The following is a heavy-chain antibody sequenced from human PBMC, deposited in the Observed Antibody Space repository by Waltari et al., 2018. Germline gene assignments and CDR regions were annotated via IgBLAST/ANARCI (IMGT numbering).Heavy chain of an antibody. V-gene: IGHV4-61*02. Sequence: QVQLQESGPGLVKPSETLSLTCSVSGGSISSGSYYWTWIRQPAGKGLEWIGRIYTSGRSNDNPSLRSRRTISVDTSNNQFSLKLSSVTAADTAVYYCARDPPQLADAFDIWGQGTMVTVSS. CDR2: IYTSGRS. CDR1: GGSISSGSYY. CDR3: ARDPPQLADAFDI. J-gene: IGHJ3*02. D-gene: IGHD3-10*01.